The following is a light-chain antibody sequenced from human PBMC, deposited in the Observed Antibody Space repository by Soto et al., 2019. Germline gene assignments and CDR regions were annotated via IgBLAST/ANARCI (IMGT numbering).Light chain of an antibody. J-gene: IGLJ2*01. CDR2: DVR. Sequence: QSALTQPASVSGSPGQSITISCTGNSSDVGGYNFVSWYQQHPGKAPKFIIYDVRNRPSGVSNRFSGSRSGNTASLTISGLQAEDEADYYCSSYTSSSTVIFGGGTQLTVL. CDR3: SSYTSSSTVI. CDR1: SSDVGGYNF. V-gene: IGLV2-14*03.